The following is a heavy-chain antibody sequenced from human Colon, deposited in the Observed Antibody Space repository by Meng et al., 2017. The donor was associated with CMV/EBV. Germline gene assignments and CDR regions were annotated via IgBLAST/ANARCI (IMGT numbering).Heavy chain of an antibody. CDR2: IYPGDSDT. D-gene: IGHD2-2*01. Sequence: GGSLRLSCKGSGYTFSNYWIGWVRQMPGKGLEWMGIIYPGDSDTRYNSSFQGQVTIPADKSINTAYLQWSSLKASDTALYYCARIGGGYFTSISFLYYWGQGTLVTVSS. J-gene: IGHJ4*02. V-gene: IGHV5-51*01. CDR1: GYTFSNYW. CDR3: ARIGGGYFTSISFLYY.